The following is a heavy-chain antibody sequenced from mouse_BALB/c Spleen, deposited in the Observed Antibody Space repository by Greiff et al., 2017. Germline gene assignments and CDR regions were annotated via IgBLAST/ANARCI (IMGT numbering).Heavy chain of an antibody. CDR2: ISSGGSYT. V-gene: IGHV5-6*02. J-gene: IGHJ4*01. Sequence: EVKLVESGGDLVKPGGSLKLSCAASGFTFSSYGMSWVRQTPDKRLEWVATISSGGSYTYYPDSVKGRFTISRDNAKNTLYLQMSSLKSEDTAMYYCARRDYGYDYAMDYWGQGTSVTVSS. CDR3: ARRDYGYDYAMDY. D-gene: IGHD1-2*01. CDR1: GFTFSSYG.